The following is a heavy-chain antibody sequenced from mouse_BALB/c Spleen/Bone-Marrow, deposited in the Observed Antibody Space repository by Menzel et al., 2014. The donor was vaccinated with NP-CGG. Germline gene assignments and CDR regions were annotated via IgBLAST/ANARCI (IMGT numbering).Heavy chain of an antibody. CDR3: ARHGITRLLDY. D-gene: IGHD2-4*01. J-gene: IGHJ2*01. V-gene: IGHV5-9-3*01. CDR2: ISSGGSYT. Sequence: DVQLVESGGGLVKPGGSLKLSCAASGFTFSSYAMSWVRQTPEKRLEWVATISSGGSYTYYPDSVKGRFTISRDNAKNTLYLQMGSLRSEDTAMYYCARHGITRLLDYWGQGTTLTVSS. CDR1: GFTFSSYA.